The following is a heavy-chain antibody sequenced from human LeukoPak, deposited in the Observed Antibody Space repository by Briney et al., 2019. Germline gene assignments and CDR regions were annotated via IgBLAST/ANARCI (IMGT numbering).Heavy chain of an antibody. D-gene: IGHD2-2*02. J-gene: IGHJ4*02. CDR2: IYYSGST. CDR3: ARSQASQLLHPYYFDY. Sequence: SETLSPTCTVSGGSISSYYWSWIRQPPGKGLEWIGYIYYSGSTNYNPSLKSRVTISVDTSKNQFSLKLSSVTAADTAVYYCARSQASQLLHPYYFDYWGQGTLVTVSS. V-gene: IGHV4-59*01. CDR1: GGSISSYY.